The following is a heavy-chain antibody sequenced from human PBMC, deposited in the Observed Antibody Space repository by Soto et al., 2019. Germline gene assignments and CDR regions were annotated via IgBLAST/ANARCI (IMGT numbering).Heavy chain of an antibody. CDR1: GYTFTSYG. D-gene: IGHD2-15*01. CDR2: ISAYNGNT. Sequence: ASVRVSCKASGYTFTSYGISWVRQAPGQGLEWMGWISAYNGNTNYAQKLQGRVTMTTDTSTSTAYMELRSLRSDDTAVYYCARDVAAYCSGGSCYSVSFDYWG. V-gene: IGHV1-18*01. CDR3: ARDVAAYCSGGSCYSVSFDY. J-gene: IGHJ4*01.